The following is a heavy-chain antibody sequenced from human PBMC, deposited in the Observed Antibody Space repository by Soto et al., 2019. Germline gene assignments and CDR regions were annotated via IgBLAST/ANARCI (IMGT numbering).Heavy chain of an antibody. J-gene: IGHJ6*02. CDR1: GYTFTNYG. V-gene: IGHV1-18*01. CDR2: ISGYNGNT. Sequence: QVQVVQSGDEVKKPGASVKVSCKASGYTFTNYGFSWVRQAPGQGLEWMGWISGYNGNTKYAEKFQGRVTMTTDTSARTAHMELRSPRSDETAVYYCAREGQAPYYYYGMDVWGQGTAVTVSS. CDR3: AREGQAPYYYYGMDV.